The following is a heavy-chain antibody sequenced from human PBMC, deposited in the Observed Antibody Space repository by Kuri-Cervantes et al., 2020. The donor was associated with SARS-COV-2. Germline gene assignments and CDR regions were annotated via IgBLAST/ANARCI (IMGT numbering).Heavy chain of an antibody. V-gene: IGHV1-2*02. Sequence: ASVQVSCKASGYIFTEYYMHWVRQAPGQGLQWMGWINPNSGGTNYTQRFQGRVTMTRDTSISTAYMELSRLRSDDTAVYYCARGGLAVAGRVWFDPWGQGTLVTVSS. CDR1: GYIFTEYY. J-gene: IGHJ5*02. CDR3: ARGGLAVAGRVWFDP. CDR2: INPNSGGT. D-gene: IGHD6-19*01.